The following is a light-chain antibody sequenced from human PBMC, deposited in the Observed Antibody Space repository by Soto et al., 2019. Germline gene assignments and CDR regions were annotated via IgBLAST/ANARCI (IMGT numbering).Light chain of an antibody. V-gene: IGLV1-40*01. J-gene: IGLJ1*01. CDR3: QSYDSSLSAYG. CDR1: PSNIESNYD. CDR2: GNN. Sequence: QSVLTQPPSVSGAPGQRVTIACSGSPSNIESNYDVHWYRQLPGTARKVLIYGNNNRRSGVPNRFSASKSGTSASLAITGLQAEDEADDYCQSYDSSLSAYGLGTGTKVTVL.